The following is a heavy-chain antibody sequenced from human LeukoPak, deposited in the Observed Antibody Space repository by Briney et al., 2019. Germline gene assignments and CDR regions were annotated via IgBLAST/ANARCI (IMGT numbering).Heavy chain of an antibody. J-gene: IGHJ3*02. V-gene: IGHV4-39*07. CDR2: IYYSGST. CDR1: GGSISSSSYY. CDR3: ASEETGYYAFDI. Sequence: SETLSLTCTVSGGSISSSSYYWGWIRQPPGKGLEWIGSIYYSGSTYYNPSLKSRVTMSVDTSKNQFSLKLSSVTAADTAVYYCASEETGYYAFDIWGQGTMVTVSS. D-gene: IGHD3-9*01.